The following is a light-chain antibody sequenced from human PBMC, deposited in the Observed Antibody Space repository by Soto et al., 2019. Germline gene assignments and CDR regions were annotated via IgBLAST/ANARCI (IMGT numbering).Light chain of an antibody. V-gene: IGKV1-8*01. Sequence: AIRMTQSPSSFSASTGDRVTITCRASQGISSYLAWYQQKPGKAPKLLIYAASTLQSGVPSRFSGSGSGTDFTLTISCLQSEDIATYYCQQYYSYPWTFGHGTKVEIK. CDR1: QGISSY. CDR2: AAS. J-gene: IGKJ1*01. CDR3: QQYYSYPWT.